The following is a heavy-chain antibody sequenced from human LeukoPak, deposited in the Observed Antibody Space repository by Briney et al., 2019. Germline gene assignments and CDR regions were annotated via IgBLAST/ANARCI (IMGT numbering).Heavy chain of an antibody. V-gene: IGHV1-18*04. D-gene: IGHD4-17*01. J-gene: IGHJ3*02. CDR2: ISAYNGNT. CDR1: GYTFTGYY. CDR3: ARDYGDGDYERAAFDI. Sequence: ASVKVSCKASGYTFTGYYIHWVRQAPGQGLEWMGWISAYNGNTNYAQKLQGRVTMTTDTSTSTAYMELRSLRSDDTAVYYCARDYGDGDYERAAFDIWGQGTMVTVSS.